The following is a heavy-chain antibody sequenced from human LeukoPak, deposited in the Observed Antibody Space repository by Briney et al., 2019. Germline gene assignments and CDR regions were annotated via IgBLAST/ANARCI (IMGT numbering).Heavy chain of an antibody. CDR1: ANSFHNYW. CDR2: ICPDDSDT. Sequence: GESLKISCRVSANSFHNYWIGWVRQMPGKGLEWMGIICPDDSDTKYSPSFEGQVTISVDKSISTAYLHWSRLKASDTAMYYCARHRRPSDYDASDVWGQGTLVIVSS. V-gene: IGHV5-51*01. CDR3: ARHRRPSDYDASDV. J-gene: IGHJ3*01. D-gene: IGHD4-17*01.